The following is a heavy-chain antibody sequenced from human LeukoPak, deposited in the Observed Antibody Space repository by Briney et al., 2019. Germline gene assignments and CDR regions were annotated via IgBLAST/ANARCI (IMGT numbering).Heavy chain of an antibody. D-gene: IGHD3-10*01. J-gene: IGHJ4*02. CDR3: ARGITMVREDEADVATAHY. CDR1: GYTFTSYG. Sequence: GASVKVSCKASGYTFTSYGISWVRQAPGQGLEWMGWISAYNGNTNYAQKLQGRVTMTTDTSTSTAYMELRSLRSDDTAVYYCARGITMVREDEADVATAHYWGQGTLVTVSS. V-gene: IGHV1-18*01. CDR2: ISAYNGNT.